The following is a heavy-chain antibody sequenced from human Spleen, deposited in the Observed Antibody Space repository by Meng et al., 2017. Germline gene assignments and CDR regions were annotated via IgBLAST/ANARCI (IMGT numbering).Heavy chain of an antibody. V-gene: IGHV1-69*05. CDR1: GGTFSSYA. Sequence: SVKVSCKASGGTFSSYAISWVRQAPGQGLEWMGGIIPIFGTANYAQKFQGRVTFTTDESTSTAYMELSSLRSEDTAVYYCARDPTYYYDSSGYLDYWGQGTLVTVSS. D-gene: IGHD3-22*01. CDR2: IIPIFGTA. CDR3: ARDPTYYYDSSGYLDY. J-gene: IGHJ4*02.